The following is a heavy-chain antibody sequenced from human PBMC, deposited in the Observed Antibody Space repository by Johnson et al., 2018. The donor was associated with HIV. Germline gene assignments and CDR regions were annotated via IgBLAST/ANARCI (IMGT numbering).Heavy chain of an antibody. Sequence: VQLVESGGGLIQPGGSLRLSCAASGFTVSSNYMSWVRQAPGKGLVWVARIYSDGSDTAYADSVKGRFTISRDNAKKTLYLQMSSLRAEDTALYYCARARYGDLLNLDAFDIWGQGTMVTVSS. CDR2: IYSDGSDT. CDR1: GFTVSSNY. J-gene: IGHJ3*02. CDR3: ARARYGDLLNLDAFDI. D-gene: IGHD4-17*01. V-gene: IGHV3-53*01.